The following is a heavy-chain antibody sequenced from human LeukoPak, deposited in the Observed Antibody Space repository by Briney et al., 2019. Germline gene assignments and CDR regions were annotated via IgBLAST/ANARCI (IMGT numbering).Heavy chain of an antibody. D-gene: IGHD6-13*01. Sequence: GSLRLSCAASGFTFSSYSMIWVRQAPGKGLEWVSYISDSSHAIYHADSVKGRFSISRDNSKNTLYLQVNSLRADDTAVYYCAKGEAAAGTGTYDSWGQGTLVTVSS. CDR2: ISDSSHAI. CDR1: GFTFSSYS. CDR3: AKGEAAAGTGTYDS. J-gene: IGHJ4*02. V-gene: IGHV3-48*01.